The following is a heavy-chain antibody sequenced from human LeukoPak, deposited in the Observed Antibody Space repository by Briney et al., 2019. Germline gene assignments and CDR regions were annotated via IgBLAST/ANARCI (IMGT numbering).Heavy chain of an antibody. CDR1: GFTFSDFT. CDR2: ISSSSSSYI. Sequence: GGSLRLSCAGSGFTFSDFTMNWVRQAPGKGLEWVSCISSSSSSYIYYADSVRGRFTISRDNAKNSVYLQMDSLRAEDTAVYYCARAVPGFDSWGQGTLVTVSS. CDR3: ARAVPGFDS. J-gene: IGHJ4*02. V-gene: IGHV3-21*01.